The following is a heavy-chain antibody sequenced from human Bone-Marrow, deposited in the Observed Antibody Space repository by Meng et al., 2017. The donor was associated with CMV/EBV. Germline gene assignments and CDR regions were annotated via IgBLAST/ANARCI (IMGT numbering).Heavy chain of an antibody. CDR1: GRSISSSSYY. V-gene: IGHV4-39*07. CDR3: ARDRGYF. J-gene: IGHJ6*01. Sequence: PETMSLTCTVSGRSISSSSYYWGWIRQPPGKGLEWIGSIYYSGSTYYNPSLKSRVTISVDTSKNQFSLKLSSVTASDADVYYCARDRGYFWGQGTAVSVSS. D-gene: IGHD1-1*01. CDR2: IYYSGST.